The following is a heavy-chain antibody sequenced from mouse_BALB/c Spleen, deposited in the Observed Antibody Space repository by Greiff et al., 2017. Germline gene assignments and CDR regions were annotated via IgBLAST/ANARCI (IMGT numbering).Heavy chain of an antibody. D-gene: IGHD2-4*01. Sequence: VQLQQSGPELVKPGASVKMSCKASGYTFTSYVMHWVKQKPGQGLEWIGYINPYNDGTKYNEKFKGKATLTSDKSSSTAYMVLSSLTSEDSAVYYCATDFDYDGYVDVWGAGTTVTVSS. CDR1: GYTFTSYV. CDR2: INPYNDGT. V-gene: IGHV1-14*01. CDR3: ATDFDYDGYVDV. J-gene: IGHJ1*01.